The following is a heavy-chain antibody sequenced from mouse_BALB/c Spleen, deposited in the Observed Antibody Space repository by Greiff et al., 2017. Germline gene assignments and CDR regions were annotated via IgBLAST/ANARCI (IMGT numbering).Heavy chain of an antibody. CDR1: GYAFTNYL. V-gene: IGHV1-54*03. D-gene: IGHD1-1*01. J-gene: IGHJ4*01. Sequence: QVQLKQSGAELVRPGTSVKVSCKASGYAFTNYLLEWVKQRPGQGLEWIGVINPGSGGTNYNEKFKGKATLTADKSSSTAYMQLSSLTSDDSAVYFCATYYYGSSYYAMDYWGQGTSVTVSS. CDR2: INPGSGGT. CDR3: ATYYYGSSYYAMDY.